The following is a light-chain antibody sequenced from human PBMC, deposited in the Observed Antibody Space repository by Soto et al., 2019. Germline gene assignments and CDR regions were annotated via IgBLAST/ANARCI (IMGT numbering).Light chain of an antibody. CDR3: QQYNNWIT. CDR1: QSISSY. V-gene: IGKV3D-15*01. CDR2: DAS. J-gene: IGKJ4*01. Sequence: EIVLTQSAGTLSLSPGERATLSCRASQSISSYLAWYQQKPGQAPRLLIYDASNRATGIPARFSGSGSGTEFTLTISSLQSEDFAVYYCQQYNNWITFGGGTKVDIK.